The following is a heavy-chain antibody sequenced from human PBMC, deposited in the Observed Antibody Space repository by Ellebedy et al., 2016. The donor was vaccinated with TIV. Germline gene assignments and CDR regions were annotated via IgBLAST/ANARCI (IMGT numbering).Heavy chain of an antibody. J-gene: IGHJ4*02. V-gene: IGHV3-7*01. CDR3: ARALGDGDCY. D-gene: IGHD2-21*02. CDR1: GFTFSTYW. CDR2: IKQDGSEK. Sequence: GGSLRLSXAASGFTFSTYWMHWVRQAPGKGLEWVANIKQDGSEKYYVDSVKGRFTISRDNAKNSLYLQMNSLRAEDTAVYYCARALGDGDCYWGQGTLVTVSS.